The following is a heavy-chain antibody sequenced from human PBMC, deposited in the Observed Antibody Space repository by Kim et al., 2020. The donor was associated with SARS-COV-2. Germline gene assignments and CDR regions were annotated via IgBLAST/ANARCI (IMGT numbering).Heavy chain of an antibody. CDR1: GLNFYW. D-gene: IGHD1-26*01. Sequence: GGSLRLSCTASGLNFYWMSWVRQAPGKGLEWVANIKQDGSEKNYVDSVKGRFTISRDNAKNSLYLQMNSLRAEDTVVYYCARDSPIVGATGASDIWGQGT. J-gene: IGHJ3*02. CDR2: IKQDGSEK. CDR3: ARDSPIVGATGASDI. V-gene: IGHV3-7*03.